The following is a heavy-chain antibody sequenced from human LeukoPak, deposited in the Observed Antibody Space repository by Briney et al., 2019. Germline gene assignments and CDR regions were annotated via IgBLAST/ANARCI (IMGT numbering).Heavy chain of an antibody. J-gene: IGHJ4*02. CDR3: ARQPVYGGNSH. Sequence: SEALSLTCSVYGHSISSSSYYWGWLRQPPGKGLEWIESIYYSGSTYYNPSLKSQVTISVDTFKNQFSPKLSSLTGADTAVYYCARQPVYGGNSHWGQGTLVTVSS. CDR1: GHSISSSSYY. D-gene: IGHD4-23*01. CDR2: IYYSGST. V-gene: IGHV4-39*01.